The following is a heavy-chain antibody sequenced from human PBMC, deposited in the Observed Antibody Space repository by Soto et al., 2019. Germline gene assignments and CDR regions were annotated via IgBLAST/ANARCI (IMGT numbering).Heavy chain of an antibody. J-gene: IGHJ6*02. CDR3: AKDRGLIVPRYGMDV. V-gene: IGHV3-33*06. D-gene: IGHD2-8*01. Sequence: GGSLRLSCAASGFTFSSYGMHWVRQAPGKGLEWVAVIWYDGSNKYYADSVKGRFTISRDNSKNTLYLQMNSLRAEDTAVYYCAKDRGLIVPRYGMDVWGQGTTVTVSS. CDR2: IWYDGSNK. CDR1: GFTFSSYG.